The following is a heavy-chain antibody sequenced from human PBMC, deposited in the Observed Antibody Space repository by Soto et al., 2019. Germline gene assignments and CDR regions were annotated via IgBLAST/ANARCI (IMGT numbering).Heavy chain of an antibody. CDR3: ARDLYYDSSGSYGMDV. J-gene: IGHJ6*02. CDR1: GYTFTSYA. D-gene: IGHD3-22*01. CDR2: INAGNGNT. Sequence: ASVKVSCKASGYTFTSYAMHWVRQAPGQRLEWMGWINAGNGNTKYSQKFQDRVTITRDTSASTAYMELSSLRSEDTAVYYCARDLYYDSSGSYGMDVWGQGTTVTVSS. V-gene: IGHV1-3*01.